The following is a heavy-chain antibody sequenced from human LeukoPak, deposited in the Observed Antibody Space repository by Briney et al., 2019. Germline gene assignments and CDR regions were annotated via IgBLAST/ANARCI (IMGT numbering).Heavy chain of an antibody. J-gene: IGHJ4*02. CDR2: IKQDGSEK. V-gene: IGHV3-7*01. CDR1: GFTFSSYW. Sequence: GGSLRLSCAASGFTFSSYWMSWVRQAPGKGLEWVANIKQDGSEKYYVDSVKGRFTISRDNAKNSLYLQMNSLRAEDTAVYYCARYNDYDSSGYSGDYFDYWGQGTLVTVSS. CDR3: ARYNDYDSSGYSGDYFDY. D-gene: IGHD3-22*01.